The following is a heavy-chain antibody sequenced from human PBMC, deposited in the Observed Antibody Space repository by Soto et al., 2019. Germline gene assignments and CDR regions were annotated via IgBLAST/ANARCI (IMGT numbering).Heavy chain of an antibody. J-gene: IGHJ6*02. CDR2: IIPILNSP. V-gene: IGHV1-69*01. Sequence: QVQLVQSGAEVKKPGSSVKVSCKASGGTFGSYAITWVRRAPGQGLEWLGGIIPILNSPAYAQKFKARVVITADEITNTAYMELTSLRFEDTAVYYCAREAPYCTSAACPKFYDMDVWGQGTTVTVAS. CDR3: AREAPYCTSAACPKFYDMDV. CDR1: GGTFGSYA. D-gene: IGHD2-8*02.